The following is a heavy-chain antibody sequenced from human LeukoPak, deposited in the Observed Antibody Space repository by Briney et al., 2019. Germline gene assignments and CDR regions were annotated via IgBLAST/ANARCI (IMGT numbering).Heavy chain of an antibody. CDR2: ISSSSSYI. CDR3: AREEYGDLGDY. V-gene: IGHV3-21*01. J-gene: IGHJ4*02. Sequence: GGALRLSCAGSGITFSSYSMNWVRQAPGKGLEWVSSISSSSSYIYYADSVKGRFTISRDNAKNSLYLQMNSLRAEDTAVYYCAREEYGDLGDYWGQGTLVTVSS. D-gene: IGHD4-17*01. CDR1: GITFSSYS.